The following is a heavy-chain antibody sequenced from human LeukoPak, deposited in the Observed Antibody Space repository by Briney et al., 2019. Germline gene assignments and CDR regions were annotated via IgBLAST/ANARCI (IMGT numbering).Heavy chain of an antibody. Sequence: TSETLSLTCTVSGGSISSYYWSWIRQPPGKGLEWIGYIYYSGSTNYNHSLKSRVTISVDTSKNQFSLKLSSVTAADTAVYYCARNDYSNYDAYYYYMDVWGKGTTVTVSS. D-gene: IGHD4-11*01. J-gene: IGHJ6*03. CDR3: ARNDYSNYDAYYYYMDV. V-gene: IGHV4-59*01. CDR1: GGSISSYY. CDR2: IYYSGST.